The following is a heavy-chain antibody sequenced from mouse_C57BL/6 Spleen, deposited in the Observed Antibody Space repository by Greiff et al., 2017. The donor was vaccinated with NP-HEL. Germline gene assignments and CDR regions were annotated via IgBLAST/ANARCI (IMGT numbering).Heavy chain of an antibody. V-gene: IGHV1-62-2*01. Sequence: VQLQQSGAELVKPGASVKLSCKASGYTFTEYPIHWVKQRSGQGLEWIGWFYPGSGSIKYNEKFKDKATLTADKSSSTVYMELSRLTSEDSAVYFCARHEDAPYGSQSPYAMDYWGQGTSVTVSS. CDR1: GYTFTEYP. CDR3: ARHEDAPYGSQSPYAMDY. CDR2: FYPGSGSI. J-gene: IGHJ4*01. D-gene: IGHD1-1*01.